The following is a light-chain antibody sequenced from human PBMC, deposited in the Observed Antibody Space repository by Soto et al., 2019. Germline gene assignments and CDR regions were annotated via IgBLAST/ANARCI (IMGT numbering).Light chain of an antibody. J-gene: IGLJ1*01. CDR3: CSYAGSYTFV. CDR2: DVS. CDR1: SSDVGGYSY. Sequence: QSVLTQPRSVSGSPGQSVTIPCTGTSSDVGGYSYVSWYQQHPGKAPKVMIYDVSKRPSGVPDRFSGSKSGDTASLTISGLQAEDEADYYCCSYAGSYTFVFGSGTKVTVL. V-gene: IGLV2-11*01.